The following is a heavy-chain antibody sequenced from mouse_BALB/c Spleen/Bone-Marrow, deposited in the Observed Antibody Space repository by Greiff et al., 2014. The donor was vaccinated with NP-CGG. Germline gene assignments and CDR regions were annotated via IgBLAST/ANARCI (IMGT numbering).Heavy chain of an antibody. Sequence: DVMLVESGGGLVKPGGSLKLSCAASGFTFSTYVMSWVRQTPEKRLEWVASISTSGSTYYPDSVRGRFTISRDNARNILYLQMTSLRSEDTATYYCARWDNHYAMDYWGQGTSVIASS. CDR2: ISTSGST. D-gene: IGHD4-1*01. V-gene: IGHV5-6-5*01. CDR3: ARWDNHYAMDY. CDR1: GFTFSTYV. J-gene: IGHJ4*01.